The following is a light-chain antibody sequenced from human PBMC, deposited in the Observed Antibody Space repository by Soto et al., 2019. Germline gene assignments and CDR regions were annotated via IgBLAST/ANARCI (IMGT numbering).Light chain of an antibody. Sequence: QSVLTQPGSVSGSPGQSITISCTGTRRDIGNYNFVSWYQHHPGKAPKLLIYEVTKRPSGISSRFSASKSGNTASLTISGLQAEDEADYHCCSFAGGDTWVFGGGTKLTVL. CDR2: EVT. J-gene: IGLJ3*02. V-gene: IGLV2-23*02. CDR3: CSFAGGDTWV. CDR1: RRDIGNYNF.